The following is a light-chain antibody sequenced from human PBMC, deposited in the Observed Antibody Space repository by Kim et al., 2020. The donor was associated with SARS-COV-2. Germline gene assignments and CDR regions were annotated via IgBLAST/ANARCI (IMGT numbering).Light chain of an antibody. J-gene: IGKJ5*01. CDR3: QQYNNWPIT. CDR2: GAS. Sequence: VSPGERATLCCRAHKSVSSNLAWYQQKPGQAPRLLIYGASSRATGIPGRFSGSGSGKEFTLTISILQSEDFAVYYCQQYNNWPITFGQGTQLDIK. CDR1: KSVSSN. V-gene: IGKV3D-15*03.